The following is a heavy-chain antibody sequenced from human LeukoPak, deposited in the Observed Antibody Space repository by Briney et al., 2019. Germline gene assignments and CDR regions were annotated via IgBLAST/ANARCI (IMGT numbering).Heavy chain of an antibody. J-gene: IGHJ3*02. V-gene: IGHV2-5*01. CDR2: IYWNDDK. Sequence: SGPTLAKPTQTLTLTCTFSGFSLSTSGMGVGWIRQPPGKALEWPALIYWNDDKRYSPSLKSRLTITKDTSKNQVVLTMTNMDPVDTATYYCAHRHAIVVGDGAFDIWGQGTMVTVFS. CDR1: GFSLSTSGMG. CDR3: AHRHAIVVGDGAFDI. D-gene: IGHD3-22*01.